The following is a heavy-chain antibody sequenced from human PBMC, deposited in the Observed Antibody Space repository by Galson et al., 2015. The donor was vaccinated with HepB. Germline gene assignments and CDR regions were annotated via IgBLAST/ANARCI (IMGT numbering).Heavy chain of an antibody. Sequence: SETLSLTCAVYGGSFSGYYWSWIRQPPGKGLEWIGEINHSGSTNYNPSLKSRVTISVDTSKNQFSLKLSSVTAADTAVYYCARTRITGYFDYWGQGTLVTVSS. CDR3: ARTRITGYFDY. D-gene: IGHD3-10*01. CDR1: GGSFSGYY. J-gene: IGHJ4*02. CDR2: INHSGST. V-gene: IGHV4-34*01.